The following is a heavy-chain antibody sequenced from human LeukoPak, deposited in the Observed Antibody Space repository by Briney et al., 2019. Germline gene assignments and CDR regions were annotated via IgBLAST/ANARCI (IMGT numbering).Heavy chain of an antibody. CDR2: TSYRSKWYN. D-gene: IGHD2-2*01. CDR1: GDSVSSNSAS. J-gene: IGHJ5*02. CDR3: ARAPPCSSTTCYA. Sequence: SQTLSLTCAISGDSVSSNSASWNWIRQSPSRGLEWLGRTSYRSKWYNDYAVSVKSRITINPDTSKNQFSLQLNSVTPEDTAVYYCARAPPCSSTTCYAWGQGTLVTVSS. V-gene: IGHV6-1*01.